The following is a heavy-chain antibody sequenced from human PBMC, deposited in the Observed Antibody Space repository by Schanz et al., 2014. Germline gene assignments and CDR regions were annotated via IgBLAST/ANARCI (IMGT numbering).Heavy chain of an antibody. CDR3: ARASFDNGWQFDY. CDR1: GFTFSSFG. V-gene: IGHV3-30*03. D-gene: IGHD6-19*01. Sequence: QVQFVESGGGVVQPGRSLRLSCAASGFTFSSFGMHWVLQAPGKGLEWVAFISYDGDYKYYADSVKGRFTISRDSAQNTLYLQMNSLRAEDTAVYYCARASFDNGWQFDYWGQGTLVAVSS. J-gene: IGHJ4*02. CDR2: ISYDGDYK.